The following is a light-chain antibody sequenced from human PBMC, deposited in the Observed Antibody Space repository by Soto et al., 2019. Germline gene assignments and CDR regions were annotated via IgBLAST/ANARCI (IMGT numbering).Light chain of an antibody. V-gene: IGLV6-57*04. CDR1: SGNIGSNY. CDR2: EDD. J-gene: IGLJ2*01. CDR3: QSYDSSTPVV. Sequence: NFMLTQPHSVSESPGKTVTISCTRSSGNIGSNYEQWYQQRPGSAPTTLIYEDDQRPSGVPDRFSGSIDRSSNSASLTISGLKTEDEADYYCQSYDSSTPVVFGGGTKLTVL.